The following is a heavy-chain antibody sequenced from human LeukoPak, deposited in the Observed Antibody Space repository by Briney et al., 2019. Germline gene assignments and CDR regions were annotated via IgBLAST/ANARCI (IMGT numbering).Heavy chain of an antibody. CDR1: GFMFVSYA. J-gene: IGHJ5*02. D-gene: IGHD2-8*01. CDR2: FSHGGADT. Sequence: GGSLRLSCEASGFMFVSYAMSWVRQAPGKGLEWVSTFSHGGADTFYADSVKGRFTISRDNSKNTLYLQMNSLRAEDTAVYYCAKDDLYSPNWFDPWGQGTLVTVSS. V-gene: IGHV3-23*01. CDR3: AKDDLYSPNWFDP.